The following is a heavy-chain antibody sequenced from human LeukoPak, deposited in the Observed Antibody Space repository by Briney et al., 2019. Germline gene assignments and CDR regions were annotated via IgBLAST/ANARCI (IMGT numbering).Heavy chain of an antibody. V-gene: IGHV3-23*01. Sequence: GASLRLSCAASGFTFRSYAMSWVRQAPGKGLEWVSAIRGSGGSTNYADSVKGRFTISRDNSKNTLYLQMNSLRAEDTAVYYCAKGLSSVPRYYFDYWGQGTLVTVSS. CDR3: AKGLSSVPRYYFDY. CDR2: IRGSGGST. CDR1: GFTFRSYA. D-gene: IGHD3-10*01. J-gene: IGHJ4*02.